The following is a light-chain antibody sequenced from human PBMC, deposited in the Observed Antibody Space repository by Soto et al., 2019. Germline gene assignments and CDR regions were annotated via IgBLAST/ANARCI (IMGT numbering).Light chain of an antibody. CDR1: QSVSSW. CDR2: KAS. Sequence: DIQMTQSPSTLSASVGDRVTITCRASQSVSSWLAWYQQKPGKAPKLLIYKASNLQSGVPSRFSGSRSGTEFTLTISSLQPDDFATYYCQHYNSYWTFGQGTKVEMK. CDR3: QHYNSYWT. J-gene: IGKJ1*01. V-gene: IGKV1-5*03.